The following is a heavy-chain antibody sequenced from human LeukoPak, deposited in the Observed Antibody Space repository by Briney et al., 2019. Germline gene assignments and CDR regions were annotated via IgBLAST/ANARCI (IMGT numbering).Heavy chain of an antibody. V-gene: IGHV4-34*01. D-gene: IGHD4-23*01. CDR1: GGSFSGYY. CDR3: ARTSLRWPLDY. J-gene: IGHJ4*02. Sequence: TSETLSLTCAVYGGSFSGYYWSWIRQPPGKGLEWIGEINHSGSTNYNPSLKSRVTISVDTSKNQFSLKLSSVTAADTAVYYCARTSLRWPLDYWGQGTLVTVSS. CDR2: INHSGST.